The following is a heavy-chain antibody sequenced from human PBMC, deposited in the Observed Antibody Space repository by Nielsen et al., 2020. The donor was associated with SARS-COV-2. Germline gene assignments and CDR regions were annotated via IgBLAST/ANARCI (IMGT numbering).Heavy chain of an antibody. CDR3: ARAKFYDSGVDP. CDR2: ILSDGSTI. V-gene: IGHV3-74*01. D-gene: IGHD5/OR15-5a*01. Sequence: GGSLRLSCAASGFTFSSYWMHWVRQAPGKGLVWVSHILSDGSTINYADSVRGRFTISRDHAKNTLYLQMNSLRAEDTAVYYCARAKFYDSGVDPWGQGTLVTVSS. CDR1: GFTFSSYW. J-gene: IGHJ5*02.